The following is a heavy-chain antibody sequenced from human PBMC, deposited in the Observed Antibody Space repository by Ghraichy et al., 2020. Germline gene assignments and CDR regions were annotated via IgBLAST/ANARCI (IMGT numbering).Heavy chain of an antibody. J-gene: IGHJ5*02. CDR1: GDSFNNYG. CDR2: IIPVFGTP. V-gene: IGHV1-69*06. CDR3: AREGASTSRGWFDP. D-gene: IGHD2-2*01. Sequence: SVKVSCKSSGDSFNNYGISWLRQAPGQGLEWMGGIIPVFGTPNYAQTFQDRVTITADTSTSTVYMTPRSLTSEDTAVYYCAREGASTSRGWFDPWGQGALVTVSS.